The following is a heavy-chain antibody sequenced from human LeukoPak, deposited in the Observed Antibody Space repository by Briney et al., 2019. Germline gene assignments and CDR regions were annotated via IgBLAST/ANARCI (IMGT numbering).Heavy chain of an antibody. D-gene: IGHD6-19*01. Sequence: GGSLRLSCAGSGFTFGNYAMHWVRHAPGKGLEWVAGISWESAYVGYTDSVKGRFTISRDNAKNSLYLQMNSLRAEDTALYYCAKAPYSSGRYNWFDPWGQGTLVTVSS. J-gene: IGHJ5*02. V-gene: IGHV3-9*01. CDR1: GFTFGNYA. CDR3: AKAPYSSGRYNWFDP. CDR2: ISWESAYV.